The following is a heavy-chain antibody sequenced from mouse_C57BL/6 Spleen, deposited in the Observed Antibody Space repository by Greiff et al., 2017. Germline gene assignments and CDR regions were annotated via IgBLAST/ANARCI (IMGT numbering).Heavy chain of an antibody. CDR3: ARFYDGTPWFAY. J-gene: IGHJ3*01. CDR1: GYTFTSYW. CDR2: IDPSDSEP. D-gene: IGHD2-3*01. V-gene: IGHV1-52*01. Sequence: QVQLQQPGAELVRPGSSVKLSCKASGYTFTSYWMHWVKQRPIQGLEWIGNIDPSDSEPHYNQKFKDKATLTVDKSSSTAYMQLSSLTSEDSAVYYCARFYDGTPWFAYWGQGTLVTVSA.